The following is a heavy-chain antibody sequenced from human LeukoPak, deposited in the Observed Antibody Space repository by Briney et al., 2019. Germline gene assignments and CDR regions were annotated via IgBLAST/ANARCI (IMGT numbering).Heavy chain of an antibody. V-gene: IGHV4-59*01. Sequence: SETLSLTCTVSGGSISSYYWSWIRQPPGKGLEGIGYIYYSGSTNYNPSLKSRVTISVDTSKNQFSLKLSSVTAADTAVYYCARIYSSEAFDIWGQGTMVTVSS. CDR1: GGSISSYY. J-gene: IGHJ3*02. D-gene: IGHD6-25*01. CDR2: IYYSGST. CDR3: ARIYSSEAFDI.